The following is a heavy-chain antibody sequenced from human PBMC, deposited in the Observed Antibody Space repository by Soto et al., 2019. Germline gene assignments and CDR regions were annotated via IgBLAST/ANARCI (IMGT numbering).Heavy chain of an antibody. CDR2: IYYSGST. D-gene: IGHD2-21*01. CDR1: GGSISSSSYY. CDR3: ARHIRGNSCMDV. V-gene: IGHV4-39*01. J-gene: IGHJ6*02. Sequence: QLQLQESGPGLVKPSETLSLTCTVSGGSISSSSYYWGWIRQPPGKGLECIGSIYYSGSTSYNPSRKSRVTISVDTSTNQFSLKLSSVTAADTAVYYCARHIRGNSCMDVWGQGTTVTVSS.